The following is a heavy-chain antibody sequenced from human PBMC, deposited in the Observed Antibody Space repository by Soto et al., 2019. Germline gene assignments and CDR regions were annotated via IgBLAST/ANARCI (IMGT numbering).Heavy chain of an antibody. CDR2: IATYNSNR. CDR1: GDTFTNFG. D-gene: IGHD3-10*01. J-gene: IGHJ5*02. V-gene: IGHV1-18*01. Sequence: HLVQSGPEVKKPGASITVSCKTSGDTFTNFGLSWVRQAPGQGLEWMGWIATYNSNRNYAQKFQVRLTLTTDTSTITAYMELKSLRYDATAVYYCATVLRGVVNWFDPWGQGTLVTVSS. CDR3: ATVLRGVVNWFDP.